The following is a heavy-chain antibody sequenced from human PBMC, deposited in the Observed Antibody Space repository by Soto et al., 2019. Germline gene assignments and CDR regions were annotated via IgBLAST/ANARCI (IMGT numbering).Heavy chain of an antibody. Sequence: QVQLVESGGGVVQPARSLRLSCAASGFTFSSYGMHWVRQAPGKGLEWVAVISYDGSNKYYADSVKGRFTISRDNSKNTLYLQMNSLRAEDTAVYYCAKDLLGPGRAYGMDVWGQGTTVTVSS. CDR1: GFTFSSYG. D-gene: IGHD7-27*01. J-gene: IGHJ6*02. CDR2: ISYDGSNK. CDR3: AKDLLGPGRAYGMDV. V-gene: IGHV3-30*18.